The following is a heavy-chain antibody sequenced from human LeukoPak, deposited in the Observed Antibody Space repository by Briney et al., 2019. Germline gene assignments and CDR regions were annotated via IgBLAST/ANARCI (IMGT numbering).Heavy chain of an antibody. Sequence: PGGSLRLSCAASGFPFSSYWMSWVRQAPGKGQEWVASIKEDGSKKYYVDSVKGRFTISRDNAKHSLYLQMNSLRAEDTAVYYCARVGTADYSSGWFDYWGQGTLVTVSS. CDR2: IKEDGSKK. D-gene: IGHD6-19*01. CDR3: ARVGTADYSSGWFDY. CDR1: GFPFSSYW. J-gene: IGHJ4*02. V-gene: IGHV3-7*03.